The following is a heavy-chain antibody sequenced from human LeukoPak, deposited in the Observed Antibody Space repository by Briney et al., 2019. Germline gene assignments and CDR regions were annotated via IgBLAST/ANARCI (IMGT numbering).Heavy chain of an antibody. CDR1: AFSLSSNDGA. Sequence: SGPTLVKPTQTLTLTCTVSAFSLSSNDGAVAWIHQPPGKAPDWLAIISWNDVKRYNPSLRSRLRVTKDIPRDQVFLTVTNVDPVDTATYYCARSPASGSYFLHFDYWGQGILVTVSS. V-gene: IGHV2-5*01. J-gene: IGHJ4*02. CDR3: ARSPASGSYFLHFDY. CDR2: ISWNDVK. D-gene: IGHD3-10*01.